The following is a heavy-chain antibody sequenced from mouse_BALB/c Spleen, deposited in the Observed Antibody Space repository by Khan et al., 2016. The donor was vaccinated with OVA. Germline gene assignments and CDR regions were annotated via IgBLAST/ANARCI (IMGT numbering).Heavy chain of an antibody. CDR3: ARDAGRY. D-gene: IGHD3-3*01. V-gene: IGHV1-18*01. Sequence: EVQLQQSGPELVKPGASVKISCKTFGYTFTEYTLHWVKQSHGKSLEWIGVINPKNGVTSYNQKFKGKATLTVDKSSSTAYMEFRSLTSEDSAVYYCARDAGRYWGQGTSVTVSS. CDR1: GYTFTEYT. CDR2: INPKNGVT. J-gene: IGHJ4*01.